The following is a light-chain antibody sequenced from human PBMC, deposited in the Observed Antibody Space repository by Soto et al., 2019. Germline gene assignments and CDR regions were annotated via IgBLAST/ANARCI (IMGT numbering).Light chain of an antibody. V-gene: IGKV3-15*01. CDR2: GAS. CDR3: QQYNNCPPWT. J-gene: IGKJ2*02. CDR1: QSVSSN. Sequence: EIVMTQSPATLSVSPGERATLSCRASQSVSSNLAWYQQKPGQAPRLLIYGASTRATGIPARFSGSRSGTEFTLTISSLQSEDFAVYYYQQYNNCPPWTFGQGTNLEIK.